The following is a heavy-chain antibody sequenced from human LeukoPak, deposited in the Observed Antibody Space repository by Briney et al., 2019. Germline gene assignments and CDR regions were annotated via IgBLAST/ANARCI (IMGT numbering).Heavy chain of an antibody. Sequence: PGGSLQISRQGSGYSFTSYWIGWVRQLPGKGLEWMGIIYPGDSDTRYSPSFQGQVTISADKSISTAYLQWSSLKASDTAMYYYARPPLDYYDSSGYGEYFQHWGQGTLVTVSS. V-gene: IGHV5-51*01. CDR3: ARPPLDYYDSSGYGEYFQH. J-gene: IGHJ1*01. D-gene: IGHD3-22*01. CDR1: GYSFTSYW. CDR2: IYPGDSDT.